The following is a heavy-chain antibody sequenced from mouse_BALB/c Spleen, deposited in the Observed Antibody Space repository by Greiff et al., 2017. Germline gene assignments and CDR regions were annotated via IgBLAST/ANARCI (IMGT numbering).Heavy chain of an antibody. CDR3: ASVHYYGYAWFAY. D-gene: IGHD1-2*01. CDR2: INPSSGYT. V-gene: IGHV1-4*01. Sequence: QVQLQQSGAELARPGASVKMSCKASGYTFTSYTMHWVKRRPGQGLEWIGYINPSSGYTNYNQKFKDKATLTADKSSSTAYMQLSSLTSEDSAVYYCASVHYYGYAWFAYWGQGTLVTVSA. CDR1: GYTFTSYT. J-gene: IGHJ3*01.